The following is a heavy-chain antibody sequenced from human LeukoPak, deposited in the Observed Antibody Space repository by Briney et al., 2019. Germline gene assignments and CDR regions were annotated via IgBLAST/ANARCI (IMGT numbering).Heavy chain of an antibody. CDR3: ARGLGFRYGSGSYSPGDYYMDV. D-gene: IGHD3-10*01. Sequence: SETLSLTCTVSGDSFSSSSYYWGWIRQPPGKGPEWIVSIYYIGSTFYNPSLKSRVTISIDTSKNQFPLKLSSVTAADTAVYYCARGLGFRYGSGSYSPGDYYMDVWGKGTTVTISS. J-gene: IGHJ6*03. CDR2: IYYIGST. CDR1: GDSFSSSSYY. V-gene: IGHV4-39*06.